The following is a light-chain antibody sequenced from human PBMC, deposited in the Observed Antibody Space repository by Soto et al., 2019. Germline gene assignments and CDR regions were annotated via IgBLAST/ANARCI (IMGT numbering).Light chain of an antibody. Sequence: QAVVTQPPSASGTPGQRVTISCSGSRSNIGSNYVYWYQQLPGTAPKLLIYRNNQRPSGVPDRFSGSKSGTSASLAISGLRSEDEADYYCVAWDDSLSGRVFGGGTKLTVL. CDR1: RSNIGSNY. J-gene: IGLJ3*02. V-gene: IGLV1-47*01. CDR3: VAWDDSLSGRV. CDR2: RNN.